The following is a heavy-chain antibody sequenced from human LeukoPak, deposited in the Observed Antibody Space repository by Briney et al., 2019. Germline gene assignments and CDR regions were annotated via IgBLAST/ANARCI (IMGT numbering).Heavy chain of an antibody. CDR3: AKDTYYYGTDYFDY. V-gene: IGHV3-23*01. Sequence: GGSLRLSCAASVFTFSSYAMSWVRQAPGKGLEWVSAISGSGGSTYYADSVKGRFTISRANSKNTLYLQMNSLRAEDTAVYYCAKDTYYYGTDYFDYSGQGTLVTVSS. J-gene: IGHJ4*02. CDR2: ISGSGGST. D-gene: IGHD3-10*01. CDR1: VFTFSSYA.